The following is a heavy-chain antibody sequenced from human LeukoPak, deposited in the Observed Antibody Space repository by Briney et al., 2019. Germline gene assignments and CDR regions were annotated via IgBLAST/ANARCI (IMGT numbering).Heavy chain of an antibody. CDR1: GFIFSSYA. CDR3: ARDPTAVSNLPSYYFDY. J-gene: IGHJ4*02. V-gene: IGHV3-30-3*01. Sequence: AGRSLRLSCAASGFIFSSYAMHWVRQAPGKGLEWVAVISYDRNIKYYADSAKGRFTISSDNFKNMLYLQMNSLRAEDTAMYYCARDPTAVSNLPSYYFDYWGQGTLVTVSS. D-gene: IGHD6-19*01. CDR2: ISYDRNIK.